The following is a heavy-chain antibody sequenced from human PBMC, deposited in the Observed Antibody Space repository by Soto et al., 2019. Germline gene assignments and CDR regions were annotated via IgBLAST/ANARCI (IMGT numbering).Heavy chain of an antibody. CDR2: ISSRSTNI. J-gene: IGHJ4*02. CDR1: GFTFSGYS. D-gene: IGHD6-19*01. V-gene: IGHV3-21*06. CDR3: AKFTEPGYSSIWYYFEY. Sequence: AGGSLRLSCVGSGFTFSGYSMAWVRQAPGRGLEWVASISSRSTNIDYADSVKDRFTISRDNAKNLVSLQMSSLRGEDTALYYCAKFTEPGYSSIWYYFEYWGQGTPVTVSS.